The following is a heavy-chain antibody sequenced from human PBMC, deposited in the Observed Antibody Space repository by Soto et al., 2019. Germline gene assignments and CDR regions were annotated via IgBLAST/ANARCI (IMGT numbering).Heavy chain of an antibody. CDR2: IYYTGST. D-gene: IGHD2-21*02. CDR1: GGSIRDGGYY. Sequence: SDTLSLTXTVSGGSIRDGGYYWSWIRQRPGQGLEWLGYIYYTGSTYYNPSLKSRLTISVDMSKSQFSLKLTSLTAADTAVYYCAKDPSPQPTTVVTPGWFDPWGRGILITVSS. J-gene: IGHJ5*02. CDR3: AKDPSPQPTTVVTPGWFDP. V-gene: IGHV4-31*02.